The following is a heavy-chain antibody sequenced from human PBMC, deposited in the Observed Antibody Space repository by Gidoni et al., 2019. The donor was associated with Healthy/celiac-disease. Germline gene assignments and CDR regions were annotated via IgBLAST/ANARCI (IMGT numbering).Heavy chain of an antibody. Sequence: QVQLVQSGAEVKKPGSSVKVSCKASGGTFSSYAIRWVRQAPGQGLEWMGGIIPIFGTANYAQKFQGRVTITADKSTSTAYMELSSLRSEDTAVYYCAAGYCSSTSCYSYYYYYGMDVWGQGTTVTVSS. CDR1: GGTFSSYA. CDR3: AAGYCSSTSCYSYYYYYGMDV. D-gene: IGHD2-2*01. CDR2: IIPIFGTA. J-gene: IGHJ6*02. V-gene: IGHV1-69*06.